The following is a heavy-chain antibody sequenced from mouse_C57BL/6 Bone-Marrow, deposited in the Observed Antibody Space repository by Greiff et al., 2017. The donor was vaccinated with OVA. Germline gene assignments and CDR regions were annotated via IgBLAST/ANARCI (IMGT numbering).Heavy chain of an antibody. CDR1: GFNIKDDY. J-gene: IGHJ1*03. CDR2: IDPANGDT. V-gene: IGHV14-4*01. Sequence: EVQLQQSGAELVRPGASVKLSCTASGFNIKDDYMHWVKQRPEQGLEWIGWIDPANGDTEYDSKFQGKATITADTSSNQAYLPLSSLTSEDTAVYYWTAYYYGSSHWYFDVWGTGTTVTVSS. CDR3: TAYYYGSSHWYFDV. D-gene: IGHD1-1*01.